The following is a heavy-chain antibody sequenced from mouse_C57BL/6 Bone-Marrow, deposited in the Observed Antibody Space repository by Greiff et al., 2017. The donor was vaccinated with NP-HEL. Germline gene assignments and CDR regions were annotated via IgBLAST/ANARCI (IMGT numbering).Heavy chain of an antibody. V-gene: IGHV14-4*01. CDR3: TADYYGSSSFAY. Sequence: VQLQQSGAELVRPGASVKLSCTASGFNIKDDYMHWVKQRPEQGLEWIGWIDPENGDTESASKFQGKATITADTSSNTCYLQLSSLTSGDTAVYYCTADYYGSSSFAYWGQGTLVTGSA. CDR2: IDPENGDT. J-gene: IGHJ3*01. D-gene: IGHD1-1*01. CDR1: GFNIKDDY.